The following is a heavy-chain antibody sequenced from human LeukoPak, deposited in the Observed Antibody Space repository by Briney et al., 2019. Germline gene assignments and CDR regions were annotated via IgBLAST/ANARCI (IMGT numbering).Heavy chain of an antibody. CDR2: ISTNGGST. J-gene: IGHJ4*02. Sequence: PGGSLRLSCAASGFTFSEYNMHWVRQAPGKGLEYVSAISTNGGSTHYADSVKGRFTISRDDPKSTLDLQMGSLRPEDMAVYYCARGFRFYGSGIDYWGQGTLVIVSS. CDR3: ARGFRFYGSGIDY. V-gene: IGHV3-64*02. D-gene: IGHD3-10*01. CDR1: GFTFSEYN.